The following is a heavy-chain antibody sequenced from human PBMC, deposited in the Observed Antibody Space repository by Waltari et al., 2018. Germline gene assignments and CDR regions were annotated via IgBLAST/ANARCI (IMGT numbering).Heavy chain of an antibody. CDR2: SIPILGIA. D-gene: IGHD3-9*01. J-gene: IGHJ6*03. CDR3: ARGAKVDILTGYYYYYMDV. V-gene: IGHV1-69*04. CDR1: GGTFSSYA. Sequence: QVQLVQSGAEVKKPGSSVKVSCKASGGTFSSYAISWVRQAPGQGLEWMGCSIPILGIANYARQFQGRVTITADESTSTAYMELSSLRSEDTAVYYCARGAKVDILTGYYYYYMDVWGKGTTVTVSS.